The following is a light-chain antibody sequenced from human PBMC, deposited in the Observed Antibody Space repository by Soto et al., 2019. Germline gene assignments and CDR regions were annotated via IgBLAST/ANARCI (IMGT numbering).Light chain of an antibody. J-gene: IGKJ2*02. V-gene: IGKV1-33*01. CDR3: QQYDNLPCT. CDR1: PDISNY. Sequence: DIQMTQSPSSLSASVGDRVTITCQASPDISNYLNWYQQKPGKAPKLLIYDASNLETGVPSRFSGSRSVTDFTFTISSLQHEDMAPYYCQQYDNLPCTFCHGTKRPIK. CDR2: DAS.